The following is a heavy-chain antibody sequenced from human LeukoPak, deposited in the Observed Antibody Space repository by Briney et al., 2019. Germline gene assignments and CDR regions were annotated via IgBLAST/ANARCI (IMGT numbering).Heavy chain of an antibody. J-gene: IGHJ4*02. CDR2: INNSGST. CDR1: GGSLKTYS. Sequence: SETLSLSCAVSGGSLKTYSWSWIRQPAGEGLEWVGGINNSGSTNYNPSLKSRVTMSVDTYKNQFSLSLSSVTAADTAVYYCARTRWRDYSNYYFDYWGQGTLVTVSS. CDR3: ARTRWRDYSNYYFDY. V-gene: IGHV4-4*07. D-gene: IGHD4-11*01.